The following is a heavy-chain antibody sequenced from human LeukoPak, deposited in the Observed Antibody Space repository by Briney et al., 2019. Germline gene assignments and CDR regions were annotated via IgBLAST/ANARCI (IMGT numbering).Heavy chain of an antibody. J-gene: IGHJ3*02. V-gene: IGHV3-23*01. CDR1: GFTFSSYA. CDR2: ISGSGGST. CDR3: AKQNGGSYSSGAFDI. Sequence: GGSLRLSCAASGFTFSSYAMSWVRQAPGKGLEWVSAISGSGGSTYYADSVKGRFTISRYNSKNMVYLQMNSLRAEDTAVYYCAKQNGGSYSSGAFDIWGQGTMVTVSS. D-gene: IGHD1-26*01.